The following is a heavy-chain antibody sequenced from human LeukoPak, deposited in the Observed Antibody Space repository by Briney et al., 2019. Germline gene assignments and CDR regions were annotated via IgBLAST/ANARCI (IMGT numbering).Heavy chain of an antibody. D-gene: IGHD5-18*01. CDR3: ANLWGYSYGHHYFDY. CDR2: ISGSGGST. CDR1: GFTFSSYA. V-gene: IGHV3-23*01. J-gene: IGHJ4*02. Sequence: GGSLRLSCAASGFTFSSYAMSWVRQAPGKGLEWVSAISGSGGSTYYADSVKGRFTISRDNSKNTLYLQVNSLRAEDTAVYYCANLWGYSYGHHYFDYWGQGTLVTVSS.